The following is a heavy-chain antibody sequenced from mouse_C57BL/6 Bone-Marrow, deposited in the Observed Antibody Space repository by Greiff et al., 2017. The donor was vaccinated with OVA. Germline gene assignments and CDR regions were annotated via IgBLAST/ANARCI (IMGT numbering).Heavy chain of an antibody. D-gene: IGHD2-4*01. CDR1: GFTFSDYG. J-gene: IGHJ4*01. CDR3: ARPFYDYVYYAMDY. V-gene: IGHV5-17*01. Sequence: EVQLVESGGGLVKPGGSLKLSCAASGFTFSDYGMHWVRQAPEKGLEWVAYISSGSSTIYSADTVKGRVTISRDNAKNTLFLKMTSLRSEDTAMYYCARPFYDYVYYAMDYWGQGTSVTVSS. CDR2: ISSGSSTI.